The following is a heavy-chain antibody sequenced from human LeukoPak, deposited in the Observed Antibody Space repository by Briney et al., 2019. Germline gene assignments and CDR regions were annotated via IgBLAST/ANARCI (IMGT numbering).Heavy chain of an antibody. V-gene: IGHV1-24*01. CDR1: GYTLTELS. J-gene: IGHJ4*02. Sequence: ASVKVSCKVSGYTLTELSMHWVRQAPGKGLEWMGGFDPEDGEPIYAQKFQGRVTMTEDTSTDTAYMELSSLRSEDTAVYYCATAPYYGSGSWYGYWGQGTLVTVSS. D-gene: IGHD3-10*01. CDR2: FDPEDGEP. CDR3: ATAPYYGSGSWYGY.